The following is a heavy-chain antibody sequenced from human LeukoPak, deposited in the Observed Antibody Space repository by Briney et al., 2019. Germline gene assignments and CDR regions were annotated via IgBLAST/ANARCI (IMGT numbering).Heavy chain of an antibody. CDR3: ARVGSGSYYPYYFDY. CDR2: IIPILGIA. D-gene: IGHD3-10*01. CDR1: GGTFSSYA. V-gene: IGHV1-69*04. Sequence: SVKVSCTASGGTFSSYAISWVRQAPGQGPEWMGRIIPILGIANYAQKFQGRVTITADKSTSTAYMELSSLRSEDTAVYYCARVGSGSYYPYYFDYWGQGTLVTVSS. J-gene: IGHJ4*02.